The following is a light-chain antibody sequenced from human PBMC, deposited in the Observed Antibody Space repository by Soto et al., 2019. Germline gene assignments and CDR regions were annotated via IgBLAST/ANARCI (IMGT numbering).Light chain of an antibody. V-gene: IGKV3-20*01. CDR2: DAS. J-gene: IGKJ4*01. CDR3: QQYGSSPHT. CDR1: QSVSSNY. Sequence: EIVLTQSPGTLSLSPGERATLSCRASQSVSSNYLVWYQQKPGQAPRLLVFDASNRATGIPDRFSGSGSGTDFTLTISRLEPEDFAVYYCQQYGSSPHTFGGGTKVEIK.